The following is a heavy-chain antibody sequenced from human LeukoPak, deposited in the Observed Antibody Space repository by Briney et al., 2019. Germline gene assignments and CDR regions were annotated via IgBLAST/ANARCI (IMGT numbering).Heavy chain of an antibody. V-gene: IGHV4-61*02. CDR3: ARLSTVTTSFDY. CDR2: IYTSGST. J-gene: IGHJ4*02. Sequence: SETLSLTCTVSGGSISSGSYYWSWIRQPAGKGLEWIGRIYTSGSTNYNPSLKSRVTMSVDTSKNQFSLNLSSVTAADTAVYYCARLSTVTTSFDYWGQGTLVTVSS. D-gene: IGHD4-17*01. CDR1: GGSISSGSYY.